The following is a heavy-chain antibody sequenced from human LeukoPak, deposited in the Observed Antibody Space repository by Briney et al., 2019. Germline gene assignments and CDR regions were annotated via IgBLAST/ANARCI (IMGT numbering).Heavy chain of an antibody. Sequence: SETLSLTCTVSGGSISSSSYYWGWIRQPPGKGLEWIGSIYYSGSTYYNPSLKSRVTISVDTSKNQFSLKLSSVTAADTAVYYCARLLVFYIRYFDTTGMDVWGKRTTVTVSS. CDR3: ARLLVFYIRYFDTTGMDV. J-gene: IGHJ6*03. CDR1: GGSISSSSYY. V-gene: IGHV4-39*01. CDR2: IYYSGST. D-gene: IGHD3-9*01.